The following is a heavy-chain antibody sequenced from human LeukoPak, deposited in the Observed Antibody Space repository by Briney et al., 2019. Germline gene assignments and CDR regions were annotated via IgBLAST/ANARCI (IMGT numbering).Heavy chain of an antibody. CDR3: ARLLLRGYGYGPWEGPTWLDY. V-gene: IGHV4-59*12. CDR2: IYYSGST. D-gene: IGHD5-18*01. CDR1: GGSISSYY. J-gene: IGHJ4*02. Sequence: SETLSLTCTVSGGSISSYYWSWIRQPPGKGLEWIGYIYYSGSTNYNPSLKSRVTISVDTSKNQFSLKLSSVTAADTAVYYCARLLLRGYGYGPWEGPTWLDYWGQGTPVTVSS.